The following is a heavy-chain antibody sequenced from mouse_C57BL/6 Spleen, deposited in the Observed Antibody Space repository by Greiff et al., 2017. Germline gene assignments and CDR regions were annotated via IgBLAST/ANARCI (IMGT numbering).Heavy chain of an antibody. CDR3: ARGDYYGSSGGWYFDV. CDR1: GYTFTSYW. Sequence: QVQLQQPGAELVKPGASVKMSCKASGYTFTSYWITWVKQRPGQGLEWIGDIYPGSGSTNYNEKFKSKATLTVDTSSSTAYMQLISLTSEDSAVYYCARGDYYGSSGGWYFDVWGTGTTVTVSS. V-gene: IGHV1-55*01. J-gene: IGHJ1*03. D-gene: IGHD1-1*01. CDR2: IYPGSGST.